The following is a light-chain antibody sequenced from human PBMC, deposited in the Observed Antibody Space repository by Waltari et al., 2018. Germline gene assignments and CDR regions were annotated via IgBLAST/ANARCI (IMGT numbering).Light chain of an antibody. J-gene: IGKJ2*01. CDR2: DTS. Sequence: EIVLTQSPATLSLSPGDRATLSCRAMESISSQLAWYQQKPGQAPRILIYDTSNRAAGIPARFSGSGSGTDFSLTISSLEPEDFVVYYCQQRSHWPMYTFGQGTKLEIK. CDR3: QQRSHWPMYT. V-gene: IGKV3-11*01. CDR1: ESISSQ.